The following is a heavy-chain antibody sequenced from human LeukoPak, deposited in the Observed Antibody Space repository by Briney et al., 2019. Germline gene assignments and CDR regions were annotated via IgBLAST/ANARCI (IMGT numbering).Heavy chain of an antibody. Sequence: GGSLRLSCEASGFTFSNYAMHWVRQAPGKGLEWVSVMSYDGTKKYYADSVKGRFTISRDNSKNTLYLQMNSLRAEDTAVYYCAKGLGYDFWTKGRWFDPWGQGTLVTVSS. V-gene: IGHV3-30*04. CDR1: GFTFSNYA. CDR2: MSYDGTKK. CDR3: AKGLGYDFWTKGRWFDP. J-gene: IGHJ5*02. D-gene: IGHD3-3*01.